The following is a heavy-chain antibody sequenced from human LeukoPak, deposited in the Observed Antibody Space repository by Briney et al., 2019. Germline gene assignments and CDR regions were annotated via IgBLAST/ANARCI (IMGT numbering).Heavy chain of an antibody. CDR1: GGSISSYY. D-gene: IGHD3-3*01. Sequence: SETLSLTCTVSGGSISSYYWSWTRQPPGKGLEWIASIYSSGSSYQSPSLESRVTISVDTSKNQFSLKLRSVTAADSAVYFCVRQSLISEWLLLGNFDSWGQGTLVTVSS. V-gene: IGHV4-59*05. CDR3: VRQSLISEWLLLGNFDS. J-gene: IGHJ4*02. CDR2: IYSSGSS.